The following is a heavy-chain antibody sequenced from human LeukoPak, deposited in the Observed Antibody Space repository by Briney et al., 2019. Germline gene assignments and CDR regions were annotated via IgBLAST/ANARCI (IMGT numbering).Heavy chain of an antibody. CDR2: ISAYNGNT. Sequence: ASVKVSCKASGGTFSSYAISWVRQAPGQGLEWMGWISAYNGNTNYAQKLQGRVTMTTDTSTSTAYMELRSLRSDDTAVYYCARDRSNLEWLLLGYYYYGVDVWGQGTTVTVSS. CDR1: GGTFSSYA. V-gene: IGHV1-18*01. J-gene: IGHJ6*02. CDR3: ARDRSNLEWLLLGYYYYGVDV. D-gene: IGHD3-3*01.